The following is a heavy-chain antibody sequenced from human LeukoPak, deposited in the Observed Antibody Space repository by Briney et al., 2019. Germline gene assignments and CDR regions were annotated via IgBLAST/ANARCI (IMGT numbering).Heavy chain of an antibody. Sequence: GSLRLSCAASGFPFSSYSMNWVRQAPGKGLEWVSSISSSSSYIYYADSVKGRFTISRDNAKNSLYLQMNSLRADDTAVYYCARDIVGATKVGYWGQGTLVTVSS. CDR3: ARDIVGATKVGY. D-gene: IGHD1-26*01. CDR1: GFPFSSYS. CDR2: ISSSSSYI. V-gene: IGHV3-21*01. J-gene: IGHJ4*02.